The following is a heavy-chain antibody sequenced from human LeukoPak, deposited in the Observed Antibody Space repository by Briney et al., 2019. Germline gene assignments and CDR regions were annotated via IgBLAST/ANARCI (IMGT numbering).Heavy chain of an antibody. J-gene: IGHJ4*02. Sequence: GGSLRLSCTVSGFILGDYGLSWVRQAPGQGLEWMGWISGYTGATHYSVKLQDRLTVTTDTSTNTAYMELRSLRSADTAVYFCARDTPGLAKPFDYWGQGTLVTVSS. CDR2: ISGYTGAT. D-gene: IGHD2-15*01. V-gene: IGHV1-18*01. CDR1: GFILGDYG. CDR3: ARDTPGLAKPFDY.